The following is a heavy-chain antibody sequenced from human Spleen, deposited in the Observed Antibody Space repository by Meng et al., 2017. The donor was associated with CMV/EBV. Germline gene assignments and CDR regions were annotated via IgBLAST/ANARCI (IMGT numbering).Heavy chain of an antibody. CDR3: ARVSSGWDYFDY. Sequence: GPASMKPSQTLSVTCTVSGGSVSSGGYYWTWIRQHPGKGLEWFGHIYYSGSTFYNPSLKRRVIISIDTSKNQFSLNLRSVTAADTAVYYCARVSSGWDYFDYWGQGTLVTVSS. V-gene: IGHV4-31*03. CDR1: GGSVSSGGYY. CDR2: IYYSGST. J-gene: IGHJ4*02. D-gene: IGHD6-19*01.